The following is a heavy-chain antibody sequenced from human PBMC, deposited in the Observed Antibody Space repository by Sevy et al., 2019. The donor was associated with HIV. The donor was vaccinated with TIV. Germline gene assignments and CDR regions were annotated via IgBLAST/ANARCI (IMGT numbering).Heavy chain of an antibody. CDR1: GFPVISVY. CDR3: ARDKNAYYYGLDV. CDR2: FYTGGKT. Sequence: GGSLSLSWAVSGFPVISVYLNWVRQPPGKGLEWVPVFYTGGKTDYEDSLKGRFTMSRDNSKNTLYLQMNGLRAEDTAVYYCARDKNAYYYGLDVWGQGTTVTVSS. V-gene: IGHV3-53*01. J-gene: IGHJ6*02.